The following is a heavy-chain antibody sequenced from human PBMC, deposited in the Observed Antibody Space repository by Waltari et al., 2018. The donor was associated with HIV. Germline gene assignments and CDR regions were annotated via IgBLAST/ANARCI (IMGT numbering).Heavy chain of an antibody. Sequence: QVHLQQWGAGLLKPSETLSLTCAVSGGSFSVYYWTLFRQPPGQGLEWSGEINHSGSTNYNPSLKSRVTISVDTSKNQFSLKLSSVTAADTAVYYCARGAGGYSYGPLAEYFQHWGQGTLVTVSS. J-gene: IGHJ1*01. D-gene: IGHD5-18*01. CDR1: GGSFSVYY. CDR3: ARGAGGYSYGPLAEYFQH. CDR2: INHSGST. V-gene: IGHV4-34*01.